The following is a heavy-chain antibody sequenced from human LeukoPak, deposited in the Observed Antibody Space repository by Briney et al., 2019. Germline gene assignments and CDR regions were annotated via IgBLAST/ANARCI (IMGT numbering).Heavy chain of an antibody. CDR1: GGSFRDYY. CDR2: INHSGST. CDR3: AKAPYLSSGS. D-gene: IGHD3-22*01. V-gene: IGHV4-34*01. J-gene: IGHJ3*01. Sequence: SDTLSLTYAVYGGSFRDYYWSWIRQPPGKGLEWIGEINHSGSTNYNPSLKSRVTISLDTSKNQFSLRLTSVTAADTAVYYCAKAPYLSSGSWGQGILVAVSS.